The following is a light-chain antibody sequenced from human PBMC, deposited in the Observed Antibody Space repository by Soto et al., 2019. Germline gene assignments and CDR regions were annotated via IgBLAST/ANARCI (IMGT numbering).Light chain of an antibody. Sequence: DIQMTQSPSSLSASIGDRVSITCRASQSIGNFLNWYQQKPGKVPKLLIYAASNLHSGVPSRFSGSGSGTEFILTISSLQLEDFAAYYCQQSYTSPAFTFGPGTRVNAK. V-gene: IGKV1-39*01. CDR2: AAS. CDR1: QSIGNF. J-gene: IGKJ3*01. CDR3: QQSYTSPAFT.